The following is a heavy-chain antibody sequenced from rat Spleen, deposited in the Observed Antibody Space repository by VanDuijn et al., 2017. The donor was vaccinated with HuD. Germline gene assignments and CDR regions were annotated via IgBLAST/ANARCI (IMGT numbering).Heavy chain of an antibody. Sequence: EVQLQESGPGLVKPSQSLSLTCSVTGYSITSNFWGWIRKFPGNKMEWMGYINYSGSTSYIPSLKSRISITRDTSKNQFFLQLNSVTTEDTATYYCARSGFNYSTYLYYVMDAWGQGASVTVSS. CDR2: INYSGST. J-gene: IGHJ4*01. V-gene: IGHV3-1*01. CDR3: ARSGFNYSTYLYYVMDA. D-gene: IGHD1-8*01. CDR1: GYSITSNF.